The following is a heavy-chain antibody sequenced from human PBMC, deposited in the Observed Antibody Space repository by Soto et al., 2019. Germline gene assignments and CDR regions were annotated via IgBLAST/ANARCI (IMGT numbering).Heavy chain of an antibody. Sequence: GGSLRLSCAASGFTFSSYAMSWVRQAPGKGLEWVSAISGSGGSTYYADSVKGRFTISRDNSKNTLYLQMNSLRAEDTAVYYCAKDTFMDGAATLGYWGQGTLVTVSS. V-gene: IGHV3-23*01. J-gene: IGHJ4*02. CDR3: AKDTFMDGAATLGY. CDR1: GFTFSSYA. D-gene: IGHD2-15*01. CDR2: ISGSGGST.